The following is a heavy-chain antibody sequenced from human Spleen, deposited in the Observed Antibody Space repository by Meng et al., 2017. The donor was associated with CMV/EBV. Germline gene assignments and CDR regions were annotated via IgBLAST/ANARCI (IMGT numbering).Heavy chain of an antibody. CDR2: IRSKAYGGTT. V-gene: IGHV3-49*04. CDR3: ARDPTGTTGIYYYYATDV. J-gene: IGHJ6*02. Sequence: GESLKISCAASGFFFGDYGLSWVRQAPGKGLEWVGFIRSKAYGGTTEYAASVKGRFTISRDDSKSIAYLRMNSLKTEDTAVYYCARDPTGTTGIYYYYATDVWGQGTTVTVSS. D-gene: IGHD1-7*01. CDR1: GFFFGDYG.